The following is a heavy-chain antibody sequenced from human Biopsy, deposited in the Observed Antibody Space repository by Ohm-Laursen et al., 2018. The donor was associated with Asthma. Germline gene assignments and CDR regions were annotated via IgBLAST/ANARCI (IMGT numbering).Heavy chain of an antibody. CDR3: ARGDSSNWSHYYFDY. CDR2: IYSGGTS. D-gene: IGHD3-22*01. J-gene: IGHJ4*02. CDR1: GFAVSRDY. V-gene: IGHV3-53*01. Sequence: GSLRLSCAASGFAVSRDYMFWVRQAPGKGLEWVSVIYSGGTSHTADSVRGRFTISRVYSKNTLYLQMHSLRAEDTAVYYCARGDSSNWSHYYFDYWGQGTLVTVSS.